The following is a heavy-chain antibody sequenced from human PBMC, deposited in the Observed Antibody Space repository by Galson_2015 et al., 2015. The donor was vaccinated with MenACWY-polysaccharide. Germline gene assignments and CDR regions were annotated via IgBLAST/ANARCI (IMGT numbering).Heavy chain of an antibody. Sequence: HAPGKGLVWVSRINADGSATGYADSVRGRFTISRDNAKNTLYLEMNSLRAEDTAVYYCTKAGAKYCSGSSCYFNWFDPWGQGTLVTVSS. V-gene: IGHV3-74*01. J-gene: IGHJ5*02. CDR2: INADGSAT. CDR3: TKAGAKYCSGSSCYFNWFDP. D-gene: IGHD2-15*01.